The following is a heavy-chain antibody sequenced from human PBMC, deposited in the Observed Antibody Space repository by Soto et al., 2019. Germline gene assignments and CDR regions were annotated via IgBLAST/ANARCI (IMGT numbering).Heavy chain of an antibody. D-gene: IGHD3-3*01. CDR2: ISGSGGST. CDR3: AKVSGYDFWSGPMGNYYYYMDV. Sequence: PGGSLRLSCAASGFTFSSYAMSWVRQAPGKGLEWVSAISGSGGSTYYADSVKGRFTISRDNSKNTLYLQMNSLRAEDTAVYYCAKVSGYDFWSGPMGNYYYYMDVWGKGTTVTVSS. J-gene: IGHJ6*03. V-gene: IGHV3-23*01. CDR1: GFTFSSYA.